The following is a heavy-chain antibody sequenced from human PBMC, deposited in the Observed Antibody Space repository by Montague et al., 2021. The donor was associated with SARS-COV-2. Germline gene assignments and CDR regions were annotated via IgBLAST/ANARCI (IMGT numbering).Heavy chain of an antibody. CDR3: TRDAFTMIIDAFNI. J-gene: IGHJ3*02. CDR2: ITASSIYI. Sequence: SLRLSCAASGFTFSTYTMNWVRRAPGQGLEWVSSITASSIYIYYADSVKGRFTIPRDNAKNSLYLQMNSLRAEDTAVYYCTRDAFTMIIDAFNIWGQGTKVTVSS. V-gene: IGHV3-21*01. CDR1: GFTFSTYT. D-gene: IGHD3-22*01.